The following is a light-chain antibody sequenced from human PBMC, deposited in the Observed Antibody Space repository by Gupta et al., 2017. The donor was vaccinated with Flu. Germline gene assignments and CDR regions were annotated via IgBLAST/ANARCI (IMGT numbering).Light chain of an antibody. J-gene: IGLJ1*01. CDR3: QSYDRSLSGLYV. V-gene: IGLV1-40*01. Sequence: TISCAGSNSKIGAGFAVHWYQQFPGTAPRLLIYANINRPSGVPGRFSGSKSGTSASLAITGLQAEDEADYYCQSYDRSLSGLYVFGTGTKVTVL. CDR2: ANI. CDR1: NSKIGAGFA.